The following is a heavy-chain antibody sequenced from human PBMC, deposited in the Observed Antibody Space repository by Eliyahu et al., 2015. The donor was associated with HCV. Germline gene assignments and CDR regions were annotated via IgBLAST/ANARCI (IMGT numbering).Heavy chain of an antibody. CDR3: ASTARDYYDSSGYIAYYYGMDV. Sequence: QVQLQQWGAGLLKPSETLSLTCAVYGGSFSGYYWSWIRQPPGKGLEWIGEINHSGSTNYNPSLKSRVTISVDTSKNQFSLKLSSVTAADTAVYYCASTARDYYDSSGYIAYYYGMDVWGQGTTVTVSS. CDR2: INHSGST. CDR1: GGSFSGYY. V-gene: IGHV4-34*01. J-gene: IGHJ6*02. D-gene: IGHD3-22*01.